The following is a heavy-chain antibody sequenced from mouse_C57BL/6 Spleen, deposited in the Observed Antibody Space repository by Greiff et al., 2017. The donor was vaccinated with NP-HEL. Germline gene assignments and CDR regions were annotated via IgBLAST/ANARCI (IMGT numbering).Heavy chain of an antibody. CDR2: IWSGGST. CDR1: GFSLTSYG. CDR3: ARNHYGSSSWFAY. Sequence: VQLQQSGPGLVQPSQSLSITCTVSGFSLTSYGVHWVRQSPGKGLEWLGVIWSGGSTDYNAAFISRLSISKDNSKSQVFFKMNSLQADDTAIYYCARNHYGSSSWFAYWGQWTLVTVSA. V-gene: IGHV2-2*01. D-gene: IGHD1-1*01. J-gene: IGHJ3*01.